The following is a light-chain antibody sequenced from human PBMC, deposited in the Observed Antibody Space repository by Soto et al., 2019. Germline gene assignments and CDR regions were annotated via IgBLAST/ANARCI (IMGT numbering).Light chain of an antibody. CDR2: GNS. CDR1: SSNIGAGFD. J-gene: IGLJ1*01. CDR3: CSSAPESTYV. V-gene: IGLV1-40*01. Sequence: QSVLTQPPSVSGAPGQRVTISCTGSSSNIGAGFDVHWYHQIAGTAPKLLIYGNSNRPSGVPDRFSGSKSGNAASLTISALQADDEADYFCCSSAPESTYVFGTGTKLTVL.